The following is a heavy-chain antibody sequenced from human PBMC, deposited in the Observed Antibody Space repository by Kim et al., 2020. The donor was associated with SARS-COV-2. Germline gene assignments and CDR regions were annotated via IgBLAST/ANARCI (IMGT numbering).Heavy chain of an antibody. Sequence: GGSLRLSCAASGFTFSSYGMHWVRQAPGKGLKWVAFLSYDGSNKYYADSVKGRFTISRDNSKNTLYLQMNSLRAEDTAVYYCRSGLVRGVPLYYGMDVWGQGTTVSVSS. D-gene: IGHD3-10*01. CDR2: LSYDGSNK. CDR3: RSGLVRGVPLYYGMDV. V-gene: IGHV3-30*03. CDR1: GFTFSSYG. J-gene: IGHJ6*02.